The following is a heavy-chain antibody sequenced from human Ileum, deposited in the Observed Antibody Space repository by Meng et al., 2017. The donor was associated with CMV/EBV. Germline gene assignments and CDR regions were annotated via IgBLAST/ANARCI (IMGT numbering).Heavy chain of an antibody. CDR1: GGAVKGYY. CDR3: ARELIVVAANWFDP. D-gene: IGHD3-22*01. Sequence: YGGAVKGYYGSWIRQPPGKGLEWIGESNHSGSTNYNPSLKSRVTISVDTSKNQFSLKLSSVTAADTAVYYCARELIVVAANWFDPWGQGTLVTVSS. CDR2: SNHSGST. J-gene: IGHJ5*02. V-gene: IGHV4-34*01.